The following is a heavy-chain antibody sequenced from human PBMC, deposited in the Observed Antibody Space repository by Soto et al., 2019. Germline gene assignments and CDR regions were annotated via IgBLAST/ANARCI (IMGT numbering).Heavy chain of an antibody. D-gene: IGHD4-17*01. CDR3: ARLHDYGDFSVDY. V-gene: IGHV3-7*01. CDR2: IKRDGSDT. J-gene: IGHJ4*02. Sequence: GGSLRLSCAASGFTISSYWMSWVRQDPGKGLEWVANIKRDGSDTYYVDSVKGRFTISRDNAKNSLYLQMNSLRAEDTAVYFCARLHDYGDFSVDYWGQGTLVTVSS. CDR1: GFTISSYW.